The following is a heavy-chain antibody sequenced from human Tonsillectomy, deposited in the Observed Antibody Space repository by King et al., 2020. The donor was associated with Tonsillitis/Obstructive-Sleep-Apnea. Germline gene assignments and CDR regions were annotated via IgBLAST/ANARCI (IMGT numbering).Heavy chain of an antibody. CDR3: ARSYCTGGVCFWDWYFDL. D-gene: IGHD2-8*02. J-gene: IGHJ2*01. CDR2: ISGYNGNT. Sequence: QLVQSGAEVKKPGASVKVSCKASGYTFTSYGIAWVRQAPGQGLEWIGWISGYNGNTNYAQNLQGRGTMTTDTSANTAYMEPRSRRSDDTAVYYGARSYCTGGVCFWDWYFDLWGRGTLVTVSS. V-gene: IGHV1-18*01. CDR1: GYTFTSYG.